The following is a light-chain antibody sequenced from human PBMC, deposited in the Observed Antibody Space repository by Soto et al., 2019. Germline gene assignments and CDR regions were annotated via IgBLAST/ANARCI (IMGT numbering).Light chain of an antibody. V-gene: IGLV2-14*01. CDR2: EVT. Sequence: QSALTQPASVSGSRGQSITISCVGRNTDVGQDKSVSWYQQGPGKAPKLLIFEVTNRPSGVSSRFSGSRSGNTASLTISGLQNDEEGDYFCFSYKDTDTLVFGTGTKVAV. J-gene: IGLJ1*01. CDR1: NTDVGQDKS. CDR3: FSYKDTDTLV.